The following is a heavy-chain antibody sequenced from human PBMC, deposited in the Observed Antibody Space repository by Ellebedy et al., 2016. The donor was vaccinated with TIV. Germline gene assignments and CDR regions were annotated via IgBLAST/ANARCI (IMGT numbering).Heavy chain of an antibody. D-gene: IGHD2-2*01. J-gene: IGHJ4*02. Sequence: PGGSLRLSCAVSGFTFSNFDFHWVRQDTGKGLEWVSGISTGGVTDYPDSVKGRFTISRENDKNSLYLQMNSLRAEDTAVYYCVREHCTAANCYGWDYFDYWGQGILVTVPS. V-gene: IGHV3-13*01. CDR3: VREHCTAANCYGWDYFDY. CDR1: GFTFSNFD. CDR2: ISTGGVT.